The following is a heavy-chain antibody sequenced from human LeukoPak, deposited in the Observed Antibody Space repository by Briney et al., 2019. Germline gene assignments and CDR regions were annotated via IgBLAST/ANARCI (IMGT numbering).Heavy chain of an antibody. CDR3: ARDTTHYDILTGSLYYFDY. Sequence: GGFLRLSCAASGFTFSSYNMNWVRQAPGKGLEWVSSISSTSSYIYYADSIKGRFTISRDNAKNSLYLQMNSLRAEDTAVYYCARDTTHYDILTGSLYYFDYWGQGTLVTVSS. CDR2: ISSTSSYI. CDR1: GFTFSSYN. J-gene: IGHJ4*02. D-gene: IGHD3-9*01. V-gene: IGHV3-21*01.